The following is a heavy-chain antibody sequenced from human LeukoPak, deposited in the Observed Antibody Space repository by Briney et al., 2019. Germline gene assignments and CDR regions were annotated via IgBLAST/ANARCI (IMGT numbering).Heavy chain of an antibody. CDR2: IIPNLGIA. V-gene: IGHV1-69*04. D-gene: IGHD3-3*01. Sequence: ASVKVSCKASGGTFSSYAISWVRQAPGQGLEWMGRIIPNLGIANYAQKFQGRVTITADKSTSTAYMELSSLRSEDTAVYYCARAMSSRVVARGDYGMDVWGQGTTVTVSS. J-gene: IGHJ6*02. CDR3: ARAMSSRVVARGDYGMDV. CDR1: GGTFSSYA.